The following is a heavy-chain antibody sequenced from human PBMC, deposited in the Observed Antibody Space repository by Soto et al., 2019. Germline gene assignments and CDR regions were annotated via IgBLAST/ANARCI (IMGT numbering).Heavy chain of an antibody. CDR1: GFSFSSQA. Sequence: GASLRLSCVASGFSFSSQAMHWVRQAPGKGLEWVSYISSSSSTIYYADSVKGRFTISRDNAKNSLYLQMNSLRAEDTAVYYCARDYSSYGPFDYWGQGTLVTVSS. V-gene: IGHV3-48*01. J-gene: IGHJ4*02. CDR2: ISSSSSTI. D-gene: IGHD5-18*01. CDR3: ARDYSSYGPFDY.